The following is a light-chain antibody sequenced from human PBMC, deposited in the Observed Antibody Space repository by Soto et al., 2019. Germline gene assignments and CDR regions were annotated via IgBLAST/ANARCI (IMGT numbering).Light chain of an antibody. CDR2: DVS. Sequence: QSALTQPPSASGSPGQSVTISCTGTSSDVGAYNFVSWFQQHPGKAPKLMIYDVSKRPSGVPDRFSGSKSDNTASLTVYGLQAEDEGDYYFCSYAGSDKWVFGGGTKLTVL. CDR1: SSDVGAYNF. J-gene: IGLJ3*02. CDR3: CSYAGSDKWV. V-gene: IGLV2-8*01.